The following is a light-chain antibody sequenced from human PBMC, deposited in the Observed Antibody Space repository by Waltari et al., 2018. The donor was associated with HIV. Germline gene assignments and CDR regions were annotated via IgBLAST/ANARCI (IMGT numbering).Light chain of an antibody. Sequence: SYELTQPPTVSVSPGQTASITCPGDKLGDKYACWYQQKPGQSPVVVIYQDSKRPSGTPGPFSGSNAGNTATLTINGTQAMDEADYYCQAWDSSTGVFGTGTKVTV. CDR1: KLGDKY. V-gene: IGLV3-1*01. CDR3: QAWDSSTGV. CDR2: QDS. J-gene: IGLJ1*01.